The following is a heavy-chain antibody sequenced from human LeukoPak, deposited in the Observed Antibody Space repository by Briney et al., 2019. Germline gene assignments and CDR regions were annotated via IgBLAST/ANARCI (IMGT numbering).Heavy chain of an antibody. V-gene: IGHV4-34*01. CDR3: ARGRGITIFGVHFDY. CDR1: GGSFSGYY. Sequence: PSETLSLTCAVYGGSFSGYYWSWLRQPPGKGLEWIGEINHSGSTNYNPSLKSRVTISVDTSKNQFSLKLSSVTAADTAVYYCARGRGITIFGVHFDYWGREPWSPSPQ. D-gene: IGHD3-3*01. CDR2: INHSGST. J-gene: IGHJ4*02.